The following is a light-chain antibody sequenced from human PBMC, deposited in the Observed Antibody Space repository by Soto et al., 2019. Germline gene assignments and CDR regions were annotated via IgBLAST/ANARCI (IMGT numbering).Light chain of an antibody. Sequence: LVLTQSPGTLSLSPGETAALSCRASQIGSGNYLSWYQQKPGQAPRLLIYATSTRAPGIPDRFSGSGSATDCTLTIHRLEPEDSAVYFCQHFSYPPWTFGRGNKLDI. V-gene: IGKV3-20*01. CDR3: QHFSYPPWT. J-gene: IGKJ1*01. CDR1: QIGSGNY. CDR2: ATS.